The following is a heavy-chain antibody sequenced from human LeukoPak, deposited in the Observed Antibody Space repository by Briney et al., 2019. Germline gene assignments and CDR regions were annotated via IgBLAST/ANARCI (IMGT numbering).Heavy chain of an antibody. Sequence: ASVKVSCKASGYTFTGYYMHWVRQAPGQGLEWMGWINPNSGGTNYAQKFQGRVTMTRDTSISTAYMELSRLGSDDTAVYYCARVTTIVVVPAATFDYWGQGALVTVSS. J-gene: IGHJ4*02. CDR1: GYTFTGYY. CDR2: INPNSGGT. V-gene: IGHV1-2*02. D-gene: IGHD2-2*01. CDR3: ARVTTIVVVPAATFDY.